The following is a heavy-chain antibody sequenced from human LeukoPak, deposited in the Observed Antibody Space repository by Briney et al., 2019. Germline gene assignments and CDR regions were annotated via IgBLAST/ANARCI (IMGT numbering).Heavy chain of an antibody. J-gene: IGHJ4*02. V-gene: IGHV3-30*18. D-gene: IGHD3-10*01. CDR2: ISNEGNYK. CDR3: AKGGHYLFDY. CDR1: GFTFSRHG. Sequence: GGSLRLSCEGSGFTFSRHGMHWVRQAPGKGLEWVAVISNEGNYKYYGDSVKGRFAISRDNFKNTTYLQMNYLRPEDTAVYFCAKGGHYLFDYWGQGALVTVSS.